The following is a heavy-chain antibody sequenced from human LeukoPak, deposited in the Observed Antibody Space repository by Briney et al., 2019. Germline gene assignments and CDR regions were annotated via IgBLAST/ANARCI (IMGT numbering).Heavy chain of an antibody. J-gene: IGHJ4*02. CDR2: ISYDGSNK. CDR3: ARDPFLTLDYGDYSFDY. D-gene: IGHD4-17*01. V-gene: IGHV3-30*04. Sequence: GGSLRLSCAASGFTFSSYAMHWVRQAPGKGLEWVAVISYDGSNKYYADSVKGRFTISRDNSKNTLYLQMNSLRAEDTAVYYYARDPFLTLDYGDYSFDYWGLGTLVTVSS. CDR1: GFTFSSYA.